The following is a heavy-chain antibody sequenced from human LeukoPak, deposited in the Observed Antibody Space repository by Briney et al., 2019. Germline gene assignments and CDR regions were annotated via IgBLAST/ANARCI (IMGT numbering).Heavy chain of an antibody. CDR2: INHSGST. V-gene: IGHV4-34*01. CDR1: GGPFSGYY. CDR3: ARGGRELLRLGWFDP. J-gene: IGHJ5*02. Sequence: PSETLSLTCAVYGGPFSGYYWSWIRQPPGKGLEWIGEINHSGSTNYNPSLKSRVTISVDTSKNQFSLKLSSVTAADTAVYYCARGGRELLRLGWFDPWGQGTLVTVSS. D-gene: IGHD1-26*01.